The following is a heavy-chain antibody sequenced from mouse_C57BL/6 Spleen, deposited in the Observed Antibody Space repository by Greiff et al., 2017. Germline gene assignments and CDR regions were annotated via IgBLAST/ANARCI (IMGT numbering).Heavy chain of an antibody. D-gene: IGHD1-1*01. V-gene: IGHV14-1*01. CDR1: GFNIKDYY. J-gene: IGHJ4*01. Sequence: EVKLVESGAELVRPGASVKLSCTASGFNIKDYYMHWVKQRPEQGLEWIGRIDPEDGDTEYAPKFQGKATMTADTSSNTAYLQRSSLTSEDTAVYYCTTLLLRYDYAMDYWGQGTSVTVSS. CDR2: IDPEDGDT. CDR3: TTLLLRYDYAMDY.